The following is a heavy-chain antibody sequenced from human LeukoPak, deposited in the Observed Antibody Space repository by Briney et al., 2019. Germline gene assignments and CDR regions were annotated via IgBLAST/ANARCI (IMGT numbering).Heavy chain of an antibody. J-gene: IGHJ4*02. Sequence: GGSVRLSCAACGFIFSSYSMHWVRQAPGKGLEFVSAINSNGDSTYYATSVRGRFSISRDNSKNMLYLQMGSLKPEDMAVYYCAREERGHAIDYWGQGTLVTVSS. CDR1: GFIFSSYS. CDR3: AREERGHAIDY. CDR2: INSNGDST. V-gene: IGHV3-64*01.